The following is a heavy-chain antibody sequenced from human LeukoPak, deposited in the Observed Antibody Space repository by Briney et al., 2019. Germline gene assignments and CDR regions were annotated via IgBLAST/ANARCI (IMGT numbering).Heavy chain of an antibody. Sequence: SETLSLTCTVSGGSISSSSYYWGWIRQPPGKGLEWIGSIYYSGSTYYNPSLKSRVTISVDTSKYQFSLKLSSVTAADTAVYYCARHAPSYFDYWGQGTLVTVSS. CDR2: IYYSGST. J-gene: IGHJ4*02. CDR3: ARHAPSYFDY. CDR1: GGSISSSSYY. V-gene: IGHV4-39*01.